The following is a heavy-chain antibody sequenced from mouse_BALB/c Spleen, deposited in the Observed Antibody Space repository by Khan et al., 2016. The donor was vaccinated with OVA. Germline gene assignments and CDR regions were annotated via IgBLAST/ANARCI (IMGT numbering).Heavy chain of an antibody. CDR1: GFTFSTYA. D-gene: IGHD2-1*01. V-gene: IGHV5-9-3*01. J-gene: IGHJ3*01. Sequence: EVQLQESGGGLVKPGGSLKLSCAASGFTFSTYAMSWVRQTPEKRLEWVATISSDGDYTYFPDHVTGRFTISRDNAKNTLCLQMTSLRSEDTAMYYCARSPYGNFAYWGQGTLVTVSA. CDR3: ARSPYGNFAY. CDR2: ISSDGDYT.